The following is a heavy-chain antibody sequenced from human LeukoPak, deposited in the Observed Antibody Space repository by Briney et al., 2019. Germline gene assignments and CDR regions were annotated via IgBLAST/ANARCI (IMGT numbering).Heavy chain of an antibody. CDR3: AKIEGQWLEYYYYYMDV. CDR1: EFSVGSNY. CDR2: IYSGGST. D-gene: IGHD6-19*01. Sequence: PGGSLRLSCAASEFSVGSNYMTWVRQAPGKGLEWVSLIYSGGSTYYADSVKGRFTISRDNSKNTLYLQMNSLRAEDTAVYYCAKIEGQWLEYYYYYMDVWGKGTTVTVSS. J-gene: IGHJ6*03. V-gene: IGHV3-66*01.